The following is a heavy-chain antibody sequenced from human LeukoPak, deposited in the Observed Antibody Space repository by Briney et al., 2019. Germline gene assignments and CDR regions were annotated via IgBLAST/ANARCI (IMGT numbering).Heavy chain of an antibody. Sequence: GGSLRLSCAASGFIFSSDWMHWVRQAPGKGLVWVSRMNSDGSRTSYADSVKGRFTISRDNSKNTLYLQMNSLRAEDTAVYYCAKGDDYGDPTVIGYWGQGTLVTVSS. D-gene: IGHD4-17*01. V-gene: IGHV3-74*01. CDR2: MNSDGSRT. CDR3: AKGDDYGDPTVIGY. CDR1: GFIFSSDW. J-gene: IGHJ4*02.